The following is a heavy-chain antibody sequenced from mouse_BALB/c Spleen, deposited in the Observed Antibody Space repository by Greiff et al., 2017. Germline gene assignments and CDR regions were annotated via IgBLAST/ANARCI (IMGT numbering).Heavy chain of an antibody. V-gene: IGHV5-17*02. CDR2: ISSGSSTI. D-gene: IGHD3-1*01. CDR3: ARGATDWYFDV. J-gene: IGHJ1*01. CDR1: GFTFSSFG. Sequence: EVKLVESGGGLVQPGGSRKLSCAASGFTFSSFGMHWVRQAPEKGLEWVAYISSGSSTIYYADTVKGRFTISRDNPKNTLFLQMTSLRSEDTAMYYCARGATDWYFDVWGEGTTVTVSA.